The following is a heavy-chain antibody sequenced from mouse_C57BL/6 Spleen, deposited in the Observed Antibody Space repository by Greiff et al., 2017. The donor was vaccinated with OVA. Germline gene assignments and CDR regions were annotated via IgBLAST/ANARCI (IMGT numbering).Heavy chain of an antibody. Sequence: VQLQQSGPELVKPGASVKISCKASGYSFTDYNMNWVKQSNGKSLEWIGEINPNYGTPSYNQKFKGKATLTVYQSSSTAYMQLNSLTSEDAAVYYCARCDYDGSSFDYWGQGTTLTVSS. V-gene: IGHV1-39*01. J-gene: IGHJ2*01. D-gene: IGHD1-1*01. CDR3: ARCDYDGSSFDY. CDR1: GYSFTDYN. CDR2: INPNYGTP.